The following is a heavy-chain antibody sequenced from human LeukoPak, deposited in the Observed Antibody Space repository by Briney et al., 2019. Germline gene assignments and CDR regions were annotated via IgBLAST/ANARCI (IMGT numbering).Heavy chain of an antibody. J-gene: IGHJ4*02. V-gene: IGHV3-23*01. CDR1: GFTFSTYA. Sequence: GGSLRLSCAASGFTFSTYAMSWVRQAPGKGLEWVSGMSGSGSRTYYADSVKGRVTISRDNSKNTLYLQINSLSAEDTAIYYCARHLGITISGVVISESPEFDYWGQGTLVTVSS. CDR3: ARHLGITISGVVISESPEFDY. CDR2: MSGSGSRT. D-gene: IGHD3-3*01.